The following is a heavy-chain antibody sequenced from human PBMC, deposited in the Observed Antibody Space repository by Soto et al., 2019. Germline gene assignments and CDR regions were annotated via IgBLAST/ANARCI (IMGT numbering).Heavy chain of an antibody. CDR2: ISTDGSNK. V-gene: IGHV3-30-3*01. J-gene: IGHJ4*02. CDR3: ARDGDYDTSGYYPLGADY. Sequence: QVQLVESGGGVVQPGRSLRLSCAASGFTFSSYTMHWVRQAPGKGLEWVAVISTDGSNKYYADSVKGRFTISRDNSKNTLDLQMNSLRAEDTAAYYCARDGDYDTSGYYPLGADYWGQGTLVTVSS. CDR1: GFTFSSYT. D-gene: IGHD3-22*01.